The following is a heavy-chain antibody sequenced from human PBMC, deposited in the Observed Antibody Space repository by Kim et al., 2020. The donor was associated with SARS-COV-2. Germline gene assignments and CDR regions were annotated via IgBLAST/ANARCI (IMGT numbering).Heavy chain of an antibody. Sequence: YATAYSPSVKGRFTISRDGAQNTAYLQMNSLKTEDTAVYYCSRQTVSCHDYWGQGTLVTVSS. D-gene: IGHD2-2*01. CDR2: YAT. V-gene: IGHV3-73*01. CDR3: SRQTVSCHDY. J-gene: IGHJ4*02.